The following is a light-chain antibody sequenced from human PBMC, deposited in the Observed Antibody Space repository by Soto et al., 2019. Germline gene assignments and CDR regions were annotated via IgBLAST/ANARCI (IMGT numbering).Light chain of an antibody. CDR2: EVN. Sequence: QSALTQPASVSGSPGQSITISCGGTSGDVGAYIYVSWYQQFPGKAPKLILYEVNNRPSGVSNRFSGSKSDTTASLTISGLQPEDEADYYCSLYTSENAYVFGTGTKGTVL. CDR3: SLYTSENAYV. J-gene: IGLJ1*01. CDR1: SGDVGAYIY. V-gene: IGLV2-14*03.